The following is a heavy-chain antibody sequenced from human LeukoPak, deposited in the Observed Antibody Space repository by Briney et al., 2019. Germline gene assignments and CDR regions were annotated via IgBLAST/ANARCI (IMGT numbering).Heavy chain of an antibody. D-gene: IGHD3-22*01. J-gene: IGHJ3*02. CDR2: IDYSGST. V-gene: IGHV4-61*03. CDR1: GGSVSSGSYY. CDR3: AREKYYYDSSGYYYGDAFDI. Sequence: SETLSLTCTVSGGSVSSGSYYWSWIRQPPGKGLEWIGYIDYSGSTNYNPSLKSRVTMSVDTSKNHFSLKLSSVTAADTAVYYCAREKYYYDSSGYYYGDAFDIWGQGTMVTVSS.